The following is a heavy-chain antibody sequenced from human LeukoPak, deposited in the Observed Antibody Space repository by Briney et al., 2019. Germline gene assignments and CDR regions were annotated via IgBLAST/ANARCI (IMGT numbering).Heavy chain of an antibody. CDR1: GYTFTGYY. D-gene: IGHD6-19*01. CDR3: ARESSVASGDY. V-gene: IGHV1-2*04. Sequence: GASVKVSCKASGYTFTGYYMHWLRQAPGQGLAWMGWINPNSGGTNYAQKFQGWVTMTRDTSISTAYMELSRLRSDDTAVYYCARESSVASGDYWGQGTLVTVSS. J-gene: IGHJ4*02. CDR2: INPNSGGT.